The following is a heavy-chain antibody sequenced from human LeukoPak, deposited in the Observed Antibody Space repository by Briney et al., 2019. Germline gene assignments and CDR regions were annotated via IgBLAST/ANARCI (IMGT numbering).Heavy chain of an antibody. V-gene: IGHV3-7*01. J-gene: IGHJ4*02. CDR3: TRDNNNLFDY. Sequence: GGSLRLSCAASGFTFSAYWMSWVRQAPGKGQEWVANIKTDGGEKYYVDSVKGRFTISRGNAKNSLYLQMNSLRDEDTAVYYCTRDNNNLFDYWGQGTLVTVSS. CDR2: IKTDGGEK. D-gene: IGHD1/OR15-1a*01. CDR1: GFTFSAYW.